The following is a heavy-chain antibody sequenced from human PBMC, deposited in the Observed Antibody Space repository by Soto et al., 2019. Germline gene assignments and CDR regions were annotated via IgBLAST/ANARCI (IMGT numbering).Heavy chain of an antibody. V-gene: IGHV1-2*02. CDR1: GYTFTGYF. Sequence: ASVKVSCKASGYTFTGYFIHWVRQAPGEGLEWVGYINPNSGVTKYAPRFLGRVTITRDTSIRTAYMDLNNLRSDDTAVYFCAGGGGTIHAPLPWGQGTLVTVSS. D-gene: IGHD2-2*01. CDR2: INPNSGVT. J-gene: IGHJ5*02. CDR3: AGGGGTIHAPLP.